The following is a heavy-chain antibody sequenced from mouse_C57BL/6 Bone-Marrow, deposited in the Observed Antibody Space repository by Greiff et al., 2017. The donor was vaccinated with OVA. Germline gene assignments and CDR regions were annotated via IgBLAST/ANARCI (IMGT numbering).Heavy chain of an antibody. Sequence: EADGGLVQPKGSLKLSCAASGFSFNTYAMNWVRQAPGKGLEWVARIRSKSNNYATYYADSVKDRFTISRDDSESMLYLQMNNLKTEDTAMYYCVRQGYYYGSSYFDYWGQGTTLTVSS. D-gene: IGHD1-1*01. V-gene: IGHV10-1*01. CDR1: GFSFNTYA. CDR2: IRSKSNNYAT. J-gene: IGHJ2*01. CDR3: VRQGYYYGSSYFDY.